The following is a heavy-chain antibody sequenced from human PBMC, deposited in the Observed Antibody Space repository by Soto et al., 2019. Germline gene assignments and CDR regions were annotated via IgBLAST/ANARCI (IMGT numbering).Heavy chain of an antibody. V-gene: IGHV3-9*01. Sequence: EVQLVQSGGGLAHPGGSLRLSCEASGFIFEDYDMHWVRQPPGKGLQWVSGISWNSGDEYYGDSVKGRFTISRDNANNSLELQMSSLGVEDTATYYCVKKSCRLTRCYTGWFFDLWGRGTMCTVSS. CDR2: ISWNSGDE. CDR1: GFIFEDYD. D-gene: IGHD3-16*02. J-gene: IGHJ2*01. CDR3: VKKSCRLTRCYTGWFFDL.